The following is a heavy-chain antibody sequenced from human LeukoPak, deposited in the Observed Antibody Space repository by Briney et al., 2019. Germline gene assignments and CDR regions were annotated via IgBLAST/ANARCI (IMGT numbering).Heavy chain of an antibody. Sequence: GGSLRLSCAASGFTFSSYAMSWVRQAPGKGLEWVSAISGSGGSTYYADSVKGRFTISRDNSKNTLYLQMNSLRAEDTAVYYCAKGRDYGDYELDFDYWGQGTLVTVSS. V-gene: IGHV3-23*01. CDR3: AKGRDYGDYELDFDY. CDR1: GFTFSSYA. J-gene: IGHJ4*02. CDR2: ISGSGGST. D-gene: IGHD4-17*01.